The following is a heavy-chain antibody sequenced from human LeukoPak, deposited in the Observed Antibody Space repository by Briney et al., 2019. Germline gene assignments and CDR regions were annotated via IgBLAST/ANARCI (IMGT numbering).Heavy chain of an antibody. CDR3: ARAPRGYSYAYDY. J-gene: IGHJ4*02. CDR1: GVSISSYY. V-gene: IGHV4-4*07. D-gene: IGHD5-18*01. CDR2: IYTSGST. Sequence: SETLSLTCTVSGVSISSYYWTWIRQPAGKGLEWIGRIYTSGSTKSNPSLKSRVTISVDTSKNQFSLNLSSVTAADTAVYYCARAPRGYSYAYDYWGQGTLSPSPQ.